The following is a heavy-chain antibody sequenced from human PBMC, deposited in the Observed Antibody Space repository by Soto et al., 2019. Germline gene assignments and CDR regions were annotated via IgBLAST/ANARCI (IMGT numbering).Heavy chain of an antibody. CDR2: IWYDGSNK. J-gene: IGHJ4*02. Sequence: QVQLVESGGGVVQPGRSLRLSCAASGFTFSSYGMHWVRQAPGKGLEWVAVIWYDGSNKYYADSVKGRFIISRDNSKNTLYLQMNSLRAEDTAVYYCARDGDCSGGSCYSGALDYWGQGTLVTVSS. CDR1: GFTFSSYG. CDR3: ARDGDCSGGSCYSGALDY. D-gene: IGHD2-15*01. V-gene: IGHV3-33*01.